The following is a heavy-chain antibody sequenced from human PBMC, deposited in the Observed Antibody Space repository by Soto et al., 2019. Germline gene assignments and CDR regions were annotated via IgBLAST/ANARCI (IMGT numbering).Heavy chain of an antibody. CDR2: INHSGST. J-gene: IGHJ6*02. Sequence: SETLSLTCAVYGGSFSGYYWSWIRQPPGKGLEWIGEINHSGSTNYNPSLKSRVTISVDTSKNQFSLKLSYVTAADTAVYYCAVRLFGELSDYYYGMDVWGQGTTLTVSS. V-gene: IGHV4-34*01. D-gene: IGHD3-10*01. CDR1: GGSFSGYY. CDR3: AVRLFGELSDYYYGMDV.